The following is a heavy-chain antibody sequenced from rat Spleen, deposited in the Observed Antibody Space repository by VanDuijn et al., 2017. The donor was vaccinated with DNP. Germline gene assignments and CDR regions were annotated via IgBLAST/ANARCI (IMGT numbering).Heavy chain of an antibody. CDR2: ISNTGDNT. V-gene: IGHV5-31*01. Sequence: EVQLVESGGGLVQPGSPLKLSCAASGFNFNDYWMGWVRQAPGKGLEWVASISNTGDNTYYSDSVKGRFSLSRDNAKSTLYLQMDSLRSEDTATYYCARSDSYGFPYWGQGTLVTVSS. J-gene: IGHJ3*01. CDR1: GFNFNDYW. D-gene: IGHD1-2*01. CDR3: ARSDSYGFPY.